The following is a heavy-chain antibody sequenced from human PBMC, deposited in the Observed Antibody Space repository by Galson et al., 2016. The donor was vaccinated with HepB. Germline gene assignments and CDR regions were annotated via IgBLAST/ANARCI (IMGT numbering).Heavy chain of an antibody. J-gene: IGHJ3*02. D-gene: IGHD6-13*01. V-gene: IGHV3-66*01. CDR2: IHSSSLT. CDR3: ARGVRAAAGHDAFDI. Sequence: SLRLSCAASGFTVRSNYLSWVRQAPGRGLEWVSVIHSSSLTYFADSVKGRFTISRDNSKNIVYLQMSTLTAEDTAMYYCARGVRAAAGHDAFDIWGQGTMVTVSS. CDR1: GFTVRSNY.